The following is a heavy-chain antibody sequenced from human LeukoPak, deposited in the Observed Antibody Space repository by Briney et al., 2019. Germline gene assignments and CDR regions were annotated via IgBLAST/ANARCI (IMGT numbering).Heavy chain of an antibody. CDR2: INSDGSST. J-gene: IGHJ3*02. D-gene: IGHD3-10*01. CDR3: ASRYYYGSGSYSRDAFDI. Sequence: TGGSLRLSCAASGFTFSSYWMHWVRQAPGKGLVWVSRINSDGSSTSYADSVKGRFTISRDNAKNTLYLQMNSLRAEDAAVYYCASRYYYGSGSYSRDAFDIWGQGTMVTVSS. CDR1: GFTFSSYW. V-gene: IGHV3-74*01.